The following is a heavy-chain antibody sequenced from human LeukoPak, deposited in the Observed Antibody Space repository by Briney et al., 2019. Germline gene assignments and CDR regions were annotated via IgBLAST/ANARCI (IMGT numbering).Heavy chain of an antibody. Sequence: ASVKVSCKASGYTFTGYYMHWVRQAPGQGLEGMGWINPNSGGTNYAQKFQGWVTMTRDTSISTAYMELSRLRSDDTAVYYCAGDQYYYGSGTNGMDVWGQGTTVTVSS. CDR2: INPNSGGT. V-gene: IGHV1-2*04. D-gene: IGHD3-10*01. CDR3: AGDQYYYGSGTNGMDV. CDR1: GYTFTGYY. J-gene: IGHJ6*02.